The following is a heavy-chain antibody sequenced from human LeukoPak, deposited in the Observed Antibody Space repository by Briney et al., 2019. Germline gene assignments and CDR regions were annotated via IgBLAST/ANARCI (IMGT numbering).Heavy chain of an antibody. Sequence: ASLKVSCKASGYTFTSYYMHWVRQAPGQGLEWMGITNPSGGSTSYAQKFQGRVTMTRDTSTSTVYMELSSLRSEDTAVYYCARVYAGLLAFDIWGQGTMVTVSS. J-gene: IGHJ3*02. CDR1: GYTFTSYY. CDR3: ARVYAGLLAFDI. D-gene: IGHD3-10*01. CDR2: TNPSGGST. V-gene: IGHV1-46*01.